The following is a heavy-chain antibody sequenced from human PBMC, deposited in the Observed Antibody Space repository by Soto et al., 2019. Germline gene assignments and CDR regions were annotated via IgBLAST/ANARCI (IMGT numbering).Heavy chain of an antibody. D-gene: IGHD3-22*01. Sequence: QVQLVESGGGVVQPGRSLRLSCAASGLTFSSYAMHWVRQAPGKGLEWVAVISYDGSNKYYADSVKGRFTISRDNSKNTLYLQMNSLRAEDTAVYYCARDRTMILYYFDYWGQGTLVTVSS. CDR2: ISYDGSNK. CDR1: GLTFSSYA. CDR3: ARDRTMILYYFDY. J-gene: IGHJ4*02. V-gene: IGHV3-30-3*01.